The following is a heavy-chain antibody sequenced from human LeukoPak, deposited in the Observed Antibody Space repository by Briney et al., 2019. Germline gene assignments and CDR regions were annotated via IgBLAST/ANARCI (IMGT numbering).Heavy chain of an antibody. CDR1: GGSISSYY. CDR2: IYYSGST. J-gene: IGHJ5*02. CDR3: ARGWQLNWFDP. V-gene: IGHV4-59*08. Sequence: SETLSLTCTVSGGSISSYYWSWIRQPPGKGLEWIGYIYYSGSTNYNPSLKSRVTISVDTSKNQFSLKLSSVTAADTAVYYCARGWQLNWFDPWGQGTLVTVSS. D-gene: IGHD6-13*01.